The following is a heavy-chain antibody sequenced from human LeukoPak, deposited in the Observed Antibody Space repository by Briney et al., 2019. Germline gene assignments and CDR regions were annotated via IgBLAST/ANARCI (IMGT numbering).Heavy chain of an antibody. J-gene: IGHJ4*02. CDR1: GFTFSDYS. D-gene: IGHD5-24*01. V-gene: IGHV3-48*01. Sequence: PGGSLRRSCAASGFTFSDYSMNWVRQAPGKGLEWISYIGIDSGNTNYADSVKGRFTISGDKAKNSLYLQMNSLRVEDTAVYYCARDYKYAFDNWGQGTLVTVSS. CDR3: ARDYKYAFDN. CDR2: IGIDSGNT.